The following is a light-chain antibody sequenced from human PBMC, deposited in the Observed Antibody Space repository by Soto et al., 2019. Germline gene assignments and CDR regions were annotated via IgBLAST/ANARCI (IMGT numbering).Light chain of an antibody. Sequence: QSALTQPASVSGSPGQSITISCTGTTSDVGTYSLVSWYQKYSGKAPKLIIYEVTKRPSGVSNRFSGSKSGNTASLTVSGLQAADEADYYCSSYSNSDTLFGGGTKLTFL. V-gene: IGLV2-23*02. J-gene: IGLJ2*01. CDR3: SSYSNSDTL. CDR2: EVT. CDR1: TSDVGTYSL.